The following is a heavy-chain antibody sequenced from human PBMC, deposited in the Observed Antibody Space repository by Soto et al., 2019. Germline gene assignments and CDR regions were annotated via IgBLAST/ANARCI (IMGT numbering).Heavy chain of an antibody. J-gene: IGHJ4*02. CDR1: GYSFASHW. V-gene: IGHV5-51*01. D-gene: IGHD1-26*01. Sequence: GESEISCKGSGYSFASHWVAWVRQMPEKGLEWIGTIYPGDSDTKYSSAFRGHVTISADTSVSTAYLQWRSLEATDSAIYYCARYSGSYWHYLDFWGQGTLVTVSS. CDR2: IYPGDSDT. CDR3: ARYSGSYWHYLDF.